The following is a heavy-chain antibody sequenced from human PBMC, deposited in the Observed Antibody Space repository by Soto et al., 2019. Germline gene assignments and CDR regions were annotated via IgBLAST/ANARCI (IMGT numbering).Heavy chain of an antibody. Sequence: GGSLRLSCAASGFTFDDYAMHWVRQAPGKGLEWVSVISWNSGSIGYADSVKGRFTISRDNAKNSLYLQMNSLRAEDTALYYCAKGWPKAYYYDSSGHLFDYWGQGTLVTVSS. J-gene: IGHJ4*02. CDR1: GFTFDDYA. V-gene: IGHV3-9*01. CDR3: AKGWPKAYYYDSSGHLFDY. D-gene: IGHD3-22*01. CDR2: ISWNSGSI.